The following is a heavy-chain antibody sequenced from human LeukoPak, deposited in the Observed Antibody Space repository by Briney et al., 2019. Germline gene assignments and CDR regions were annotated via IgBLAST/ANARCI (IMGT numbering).Heavy chain of an antibody. CDR1: GFTFSSYA. J-gene: IGHJ4*02. CDR3: AKEPYDISGYVDY. CDR2: ISGSGGST. Sequence: GGSLRLSCAASGFTFSSYAMSWVRQAPGKGREWVSAISGSGGSTYYADSVKGRFTIPRDNSKNTLYLQMNSLRAKDTAVYYCAKEPYDISGYVDYWGQGTLVTVSS. V-gene: IGHV3-23*01. D-gene: IGHD3-22*01.